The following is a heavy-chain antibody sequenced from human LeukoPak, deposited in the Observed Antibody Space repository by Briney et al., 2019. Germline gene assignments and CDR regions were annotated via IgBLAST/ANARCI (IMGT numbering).Heavy chain of an antibody. CDR3: AKGKGKIIVGDY. Sequence: GGSLRLSCAASGFTFSSYAMSWVRQAPGKGLEWVSAISGSGGSTYYADSVKGRFTISRDNSKNTLYLQMNSLRAEYTAVYYCAKGKGKIIVGDYWGQGTLVTVSS. CDR1: GFTFSSYA. CDR2: ISGSGGST. D-gene: IGHD2-21*01. V-gene: IGHV3-23*01. J-gene: IGHJ4*02.